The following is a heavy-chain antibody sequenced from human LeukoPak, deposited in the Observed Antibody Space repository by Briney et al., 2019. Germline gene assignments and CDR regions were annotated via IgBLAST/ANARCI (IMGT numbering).Heavy chain of an antibody. CDR1: GFTFTSYT. J-gene: IGHJ4*02. V-gene: IGHV3-48*01. CDR2: ITSSSSTI. D-gene: IGHD2/OR15-2a*01. CDR3: ARNFDS. Sequence: GRSLRLCCAASGFTFTSYTMNWVRQAPGKGLEWVSYITSSSSTIYYADSVKGRFTMSRDNAENSLYLQMNSLRAEDTAVYYCARNFDSWGQGTLVSVSS.